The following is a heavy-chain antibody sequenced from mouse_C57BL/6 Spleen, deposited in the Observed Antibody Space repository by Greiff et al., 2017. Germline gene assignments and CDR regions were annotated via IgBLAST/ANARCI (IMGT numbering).Heavy chain of an antibody. CDR2: IDPETGGT. CDR1: GYTFTDYE. CDR3: LNYEAMDY. V-gene: IGHV1-15*01. D-gene: IGHD2-1*01. Sequence: VQLQESGAELVRPGASVTLSCKASGYTFTDYEMHWVKQTPVHGLEWIGAIDPETGGTAYNQKFKGKAILTADKSSSTAYMELRSLTSEDSAVYYCLNYEAMDYWGQGTSVTVSS. J-gene: IGHJ4*01.